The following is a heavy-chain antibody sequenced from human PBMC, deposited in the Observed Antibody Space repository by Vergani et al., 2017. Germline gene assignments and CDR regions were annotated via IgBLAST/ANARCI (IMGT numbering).Heavy chain of an antibody. J-gene: IGHJ4*02. CDR2: IDHSGTP. Sequence: QVQLQESGPGLVKPSETLSLTCGVSGYSISSGYSWGWIRQPPRKGLEWIGSIDHSGTPSYNASLKSRVTISVDTSKNQFSLQLRSVTAADTAVYYCATLLTGGINYWGQGTLVTVSS. V-gene: IGHV4-38-2*01. CDR3: ATLLTGGINY. D-gene: IGHD3-16*01. CDR1: GYSISSGYS.